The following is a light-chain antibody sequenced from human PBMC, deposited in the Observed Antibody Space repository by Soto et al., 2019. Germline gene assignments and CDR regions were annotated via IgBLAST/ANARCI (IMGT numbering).Light chain of an antibody. J-gene: IGKJ1*01. CDR1: QSISSH. V-gene: IGKV1-39*01. CDR2: AAS. Sequence: DIQMTQSPSSLSASVGDRVTITCRASQSISSHLNWYQQKPGKAPKLLIYAASSLQSGVPSRFSGSRSGTDFTLTVNSLQREDFATYYCQQSYGSPPWTFGQGTKVEIK. CDR3: QQSYGSPPWT.